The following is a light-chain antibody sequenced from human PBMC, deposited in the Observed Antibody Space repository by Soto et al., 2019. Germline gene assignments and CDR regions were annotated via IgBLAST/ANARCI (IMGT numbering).Light chain of an antibody. CDR2: DTT. CDR1: TGAVTSGNY. Sequence: QAVVTQEPSQTVSPRGTVTLTCGSSTGAVTSGNYPYWFQKKPGQAPRTLIYDTTNKQSWTPARFSGSLLGGKAALTLAGAQTDDEADYYCLLSYSGTNWVFGGGTKLTVL. V-gene: IGLV7-46*01. CDR3: LLSYSGTNWV. J-gene: IGLJ3*02.